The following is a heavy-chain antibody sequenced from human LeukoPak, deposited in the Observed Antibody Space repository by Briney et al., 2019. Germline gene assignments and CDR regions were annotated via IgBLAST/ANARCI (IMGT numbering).Heavy chain of an antibody. CDR2: IYWDDDK. V-gene: IGHV2-5*02. J-gene: IGHJ5*02. CDR1: GFSLSTSGVG. CDR3: AHRATGDYYDSSGWWFDP. Sequence: SGPTLVNPTQTLTLTCTFSGFSLSTSGVGVGWIRQPPGKALEWLALIYWDDDKRYSPSLKSRLTITKDTSKNQVVLTMTNMDPVDTATYYCAHRATGDYYDSSGWWFDPWGQGTLVTVSS. D-gene: IGHD3-22*01.